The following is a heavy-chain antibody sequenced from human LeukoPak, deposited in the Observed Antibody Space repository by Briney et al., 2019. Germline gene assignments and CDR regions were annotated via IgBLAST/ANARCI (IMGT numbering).Heavy chain of an antibody. V-gene: IGHV4-30-2*01. CDR1: GGSISSGGYS. J-gene: IGHJ4*02. Sequence: SETLSLTCAVSGGSISSGGYSWSWIRQPPGKGLEWIGYIYHSGSTYYNPSPKSRVTISVDRSKNQFSLKLSSVTAADTAVYYCARSSGYIDYWGQGTLVTVSS. CDR3: ARSSGYIDY. D-gene: IGHD3-22*01. CDR2: IYHSGST.